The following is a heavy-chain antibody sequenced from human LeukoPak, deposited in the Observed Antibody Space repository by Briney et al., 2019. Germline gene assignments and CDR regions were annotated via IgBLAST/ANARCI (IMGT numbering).Heavy chain of an antibody. D-gene: IGHD5-18*01. CDR2: IYYSGPT. CDR1: GDSISSSTYC. Sequence: SETLSLTCTVSGDSISSSTYCWGWIRQPPGKGLEWIGSIYYSGPTYYSPSLKTRVTISVGTSKNRFSLKLSSVTAADTAVYYCARLVSRRGYSFDYWGQGTLVTVSS. V-gene: IGHV4-39*01. J-gene: IGHJ4*02. CDR3: ARLVSRRGYSFDY.